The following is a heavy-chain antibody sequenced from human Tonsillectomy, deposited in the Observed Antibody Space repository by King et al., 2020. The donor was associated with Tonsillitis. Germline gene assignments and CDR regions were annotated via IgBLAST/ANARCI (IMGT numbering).Heavy chain of an antibody. V-gene: IGHV5-51*01. D-gene: IGHD3/OR15-3a*01. CDR3: ARLIDLDLETLQFDP. CDR1: GYIFTSYW. J-gene: IGHJ5*02. CDR2: IYPGDSDT. Sequence: QLVQSGAEVKKPGESLKISCKGSGYIFTSYWIGWVRQMPGKGLEWMGIIYPGDSDTRYSPSFQGQVTISADKSISTAYLQWSSLKASDTAIYYCARLIDLDLETLQFDPWGQGTLVTVSS.